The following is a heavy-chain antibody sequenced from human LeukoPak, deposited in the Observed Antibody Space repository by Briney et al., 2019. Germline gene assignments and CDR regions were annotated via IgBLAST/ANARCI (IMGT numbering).Heavy chain of an antibody. CDR1: GGSISSGGYS. J-gene: IGHJ4*02. Sequence: PSETLSLTCAVSGGSISSGGYSWSWIRQPPGKGLEWIGYIYHSGSTYYNPSLKSRVTISVDTSKNQFSLKLSSVTAADTAVYYCARGGSYRLFDFWGQGTLVTVSS. CDR2: IYHSGST. D-gene: IGHD3-16*02. CDR3: ARGGSYRLFDF. V-gene: IGHV4-30-2*01.